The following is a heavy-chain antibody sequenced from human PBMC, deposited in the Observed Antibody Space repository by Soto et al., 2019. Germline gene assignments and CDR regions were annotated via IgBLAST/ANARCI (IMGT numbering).Heavy chain of an antibody. V-gene: IGHV1-69*04. CDR1: GGTFSSYT. D-gene: IGHD3-3*01. J-gene: IGHJ5*02. CDR2: IIPILGIA. Sequence: GASVKVSCKASGGTFSSYTISWVRQAPGQGLEWMGRIIPILGIANYAQKFQGRVTITADKSTSTAYMELSSLRSEDTAVYYCARDNYDFWSGDNNWFDPWGQGTLVTVSS. CDR3: ARDNYDFWSGDNNWFDP.